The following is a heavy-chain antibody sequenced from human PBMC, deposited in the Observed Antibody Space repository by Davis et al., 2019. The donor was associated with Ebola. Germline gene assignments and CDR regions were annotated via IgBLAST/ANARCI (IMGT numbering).Heavy chain of an antibody. Sequence: SETLSLTCAVSGGSISSSNWWSWVRQPPGKGLEWIGEIYHSGSTNYNPSLKSRVTISVDTSKNQFSLKLSSVTAADTAVYYCAREGFWSGYRSRFDYWGQGTLVTVSS. CDR1: GGSISSSNW. V-gene: IGHV4-4*02. CDR3: AREGFWSGYRSRFDY. J-gene: IGHJ4*02. D-gene: IGHD3-3*01. CDR2: IYHSGST.